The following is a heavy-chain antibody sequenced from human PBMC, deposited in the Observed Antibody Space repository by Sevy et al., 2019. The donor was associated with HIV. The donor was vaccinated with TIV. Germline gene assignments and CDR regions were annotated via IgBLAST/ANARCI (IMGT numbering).Heavy chain of an antibody. Sequence: SETLSLTCTVSGGSITSLYWGWIRQPPGKGLEWIANIYYNGNTNYNPSLKSRVTISVDRTKNQFSLKLTAVTAADTAVYYCARRNDFDIWGQGTMVTVSS. J-gene: IGHJ3*02. CDR3: ARRNDFDI. CDR1: GGSITSLY. CDR2: IYYNGNT. V-gene: IGHV4-59*08.